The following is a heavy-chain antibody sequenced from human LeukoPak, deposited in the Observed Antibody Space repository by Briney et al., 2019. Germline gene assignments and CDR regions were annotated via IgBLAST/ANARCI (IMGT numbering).Heavy chain of an antibody. CDR1: GFTFSSYS. D-gene: IGHD4-17*01. CDR2: ISSSSSYI. CDR3: ARDPLDYGDYDY. J-gene: IGHJ4*02. V-gene: IGHV3-21*01. Sequence: GGCLRLSCAASGFTFSSYSMNWVRQAPGKGVEWVSSISSSSSYIYYADSVKGRFTISRDNAKNSLYLQMNSLRAEDTAVYYCARDPLDYGDYDYWGQGTLVTVSS.